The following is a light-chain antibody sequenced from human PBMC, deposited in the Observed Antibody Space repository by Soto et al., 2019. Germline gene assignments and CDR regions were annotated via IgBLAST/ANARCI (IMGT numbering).Light chain of an antibody. CDR1: SSDVGGYNY. CDR2: DVS. CDR3: SSYTSSSTLLYV. J-gene: IGLJ1*01. Sequence: QSVLTQPASVSGSPGQSITISCTGTSSDVGGYNYVSWYQQHPGKAPKLMIYDVSNRPSGVSNRFSGSKSGNTASLTISGLQAEDEGDYYCSSYTSSSTLLYVFGTGTKVTVL. V-gene: IGLV2-14*03.